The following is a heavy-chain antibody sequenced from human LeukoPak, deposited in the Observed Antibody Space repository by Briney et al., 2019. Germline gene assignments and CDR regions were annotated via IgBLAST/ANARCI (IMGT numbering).Heavy chain of an antibody. CDR1: GFTFSNYW. CDR3: SRARGYCSGGSCFPPDY. CDR2: IKQDGNEK. J-gene: IGHJ4*02. Sequence: GGSLRLSCIGSGFTFSNYWMTWVRQAPGKGLEWLADIKQDGNEKYYVGSVRGRFTISRDNAKNSLYLQMNSLRAEDTAVYYCSRARGYCSGGSCFPPDYWGQGTLVTVSS. V-gene: IGHV3-7*03. D-gene: IGHD2-15*01.